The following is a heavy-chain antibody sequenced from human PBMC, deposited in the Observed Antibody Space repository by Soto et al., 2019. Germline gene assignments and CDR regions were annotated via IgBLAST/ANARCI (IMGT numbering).Heavy chain of an antibody. J-gene: IGHJ6*02. Sequence: QVQLVQSGAEVKKPGSSVKVSCKASGGTFSSYAISWLRQAPGQGLEWMGGIMPIFGTAEYAQKLQGRVTITAEESTSTDYTEMSSLRSEDTAVYYCARHPGRAYDYSGMDVWGQGTTVTVSS. CDR2: IMPIFGTA. D-gene: IGHD6-13*01. CDR1: GGTFSSYA. V-gene: IGHV1-69*12. CDR3: ARHPGRAYDYSGMDV.